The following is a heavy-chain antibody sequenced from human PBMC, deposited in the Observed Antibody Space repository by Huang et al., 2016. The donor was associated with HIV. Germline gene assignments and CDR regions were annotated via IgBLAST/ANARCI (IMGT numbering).Heavy chain of an antibody. CDR3: AKNPSITAVDSDYYYYYMDV. Sequence: EVQLVESGGGLVQPGGSLRLSCAASGFTFRNHWMHWVRQAPGKGLECVSRINSDGRDTSHADSVKGRFTISRDNAQNTVHLHMNSLRAEDTAVYFCAKNPSITAVDSDYYYYYMDVWGKGTTVTVS. CDR2: INSDGRDT. J-gene: IGHJ6*03. CDR1: GFTFRNHW. V-gene: IGHV3-74*01. D-gene: IGHD6-13*01.